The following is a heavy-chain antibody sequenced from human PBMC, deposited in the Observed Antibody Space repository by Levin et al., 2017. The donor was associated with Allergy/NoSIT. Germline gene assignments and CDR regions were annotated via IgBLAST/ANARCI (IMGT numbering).Heavy chain of an antibody. J-gene: IGHJ4*02. CDR1: GFTFDDYG. V-gene: IGHV3-20*04. Sequence: ASVKVSCAASGFTFDDYGMSWVRQAPGKGLEWVSGINWNGGSTGYADSVKGRFTISRDNAKNSLYLQMNSLRAEDTALYYCARGKTYYYDSSGYYYGWYFDYWGQGTLVTVSS. CDR3: ARGKTYYYDSSGYYYGWYFDY. CDR2: INWNGGST. D-gene: IGHD3-22*01.